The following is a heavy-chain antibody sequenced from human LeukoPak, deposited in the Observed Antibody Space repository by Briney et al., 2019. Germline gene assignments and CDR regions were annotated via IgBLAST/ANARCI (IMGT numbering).Heavy chain of an antibody. D-gene: IGHD5-18*01. CDR1: GGTFSSYA. CDR3: ASKRGYSYGLDY. J-gene: IGHJ4*02. V-gene: IGHV1-69*13. CDR2: IIPIFGTA. Sequence: SVKVSCKASGGTFSSYAISWVRQAPGQGLEWMGGIIPIFGTANYAQKFQGRVTITADESTSTGYMELSSRRSEDTAVYYCASKRGYSYGLDYWGQGTLVTVSS.